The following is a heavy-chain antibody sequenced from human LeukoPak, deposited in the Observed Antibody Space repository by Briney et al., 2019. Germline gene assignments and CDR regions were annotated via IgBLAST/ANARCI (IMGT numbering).Heavy chain of an antibody. Sequence: GRSLRLSCAASGFTLSNYGMHWVRQAPGKGLEWVAVISYDGSNKYFADSVKGRFTISRDNSKNTLYLQMNSLRTEDTVVYYCAKGSYGDYEEVGDYWGQGTLVPVSS. CDR1: GFTLSNYG. CDR2: ISYDGSNK. CDR3: AKGSYGDYEEVGDY. D-gene: IGHD4-17*01. J-gene: IGHJ4*02. V-gene: IGHV3-30*18.